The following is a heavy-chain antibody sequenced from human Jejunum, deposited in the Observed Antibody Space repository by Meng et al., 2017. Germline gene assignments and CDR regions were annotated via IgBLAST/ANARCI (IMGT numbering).Heavy chain of an antibody. CDR2: VYHSGST. V-gene: IGHV4-4*02. Sequence: VEVPEPGPGMVNPSDTLPLTWAVSGGYIESYNWWTWIRQPPGQGLEWIGEVYHSGSTPYNPSLQSRVTISIDNSKNRFSLSLNSVTAADTAIYYCARADYVRYFDLWGRGTLVTVSS. CDR3: ARADYVRYFDL. J-gene: IGHJ2*01. D-gene: IGHD3-10*02. CDR1: GGYIESYNW.